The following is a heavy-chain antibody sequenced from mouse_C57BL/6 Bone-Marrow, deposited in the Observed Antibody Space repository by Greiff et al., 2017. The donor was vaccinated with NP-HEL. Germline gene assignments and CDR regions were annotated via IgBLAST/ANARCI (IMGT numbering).Heavy chain of an antibody. CDR1: GFSLTSYG. Sequence: VQLQQSGPGLVQPSQSLSITCTVSGFSLTSYGVHWVRQSPGKGLEWLGVIWSGGSTDYNAAFISRLSISKDNSKSQVFFKMNSLQADDTAIYYCARGISRRGFYYAMDYWGQGTSVTGSS. CDR2: IWSGGST. V-gene: IGHV2-2*01. J-gene: IGHJ4*01. CDR3: ARGISRRGFYYAMDY.